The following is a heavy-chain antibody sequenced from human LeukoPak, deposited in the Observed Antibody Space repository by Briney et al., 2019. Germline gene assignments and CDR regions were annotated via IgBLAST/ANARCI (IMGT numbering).Heavy chain of an antibody. Sequence: GGSLRLSCAASGFTFSSYAMSWVRQAPGKGLEWVSAISGSGGSTYYADPVKGRFTISRDNSRNTLYLQMNSLRAEDTAVYYCAKENLDSSGYYVNWGQGTLVTVSS. CDR1: GFTFSSYA. CDR2: ISGSGGST. CDR3: AKENLDSSGYYVN. V-gene: IGHV3-23*01. J-gene: IGHJ4*02. D-gene: IGHD3-22*01.